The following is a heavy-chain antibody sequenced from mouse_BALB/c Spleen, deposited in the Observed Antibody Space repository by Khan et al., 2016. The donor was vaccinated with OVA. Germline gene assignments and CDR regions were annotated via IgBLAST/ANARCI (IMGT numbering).Heavy chain of an antibody. Sequence: EVKLEESGPSLVKPSQTLSLTCSVTGDSITSGYWNWLRKFPGNKLEYMGYIIYTGYTYYNPSLKSRISITRHTSKNQYYLQLNSVTDEDTATYYCARSTYRYAFVYWGQGTLVTVSA. J-gene: IGHJ3*01. D-gene: IGHD2-12*01. CDR2: IIYTGYT. V-gene: IGHV3-8*02. CDR1: GDSITSGY. CDR3: ARSTYRYAFVY.